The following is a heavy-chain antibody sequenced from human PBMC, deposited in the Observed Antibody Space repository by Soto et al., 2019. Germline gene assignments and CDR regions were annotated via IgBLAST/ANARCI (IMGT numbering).Heavy chain of an antibody. D-gene: IGHD3-9*01. Sequence: GGSLRLSCAASGFTFSSYAMSWVRQAPGKGLEWVSAISGSGGSTYYADSVKGRFTISRDNSKNTLYLQMNSLRAEDTAVYYCAKGEGRRILTGYYSWGQGTLVTVSS. CDR2: ISGSGGST. CDR1: GFTFSSYA. J-gene: IGHJ4*02. V-gene: IGHV3-23*01. CDR3: AKGEGRRILTGYYS.